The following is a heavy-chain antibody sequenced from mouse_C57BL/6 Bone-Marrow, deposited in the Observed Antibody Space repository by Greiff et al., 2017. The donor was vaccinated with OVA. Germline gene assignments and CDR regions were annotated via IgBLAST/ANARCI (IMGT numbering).Heavy chain of an antibody. CDR1: GFSLSTFGMG. D-gene: IGHD1-1*02. Sequence: QVTLKESGPGILQPSQTLSLSCSFSGFSLSTFGMGVGWIRQPSGKGLEWLAHTWWDDDKYYNPALKSRLTHAKDTSNNQVFLKIAKVDAADTATYYCARIRDGDYAIDYWGQGTSVTVSS. CDR3: ARIRDGDYAIDY. V-gene: IGHV8-8*01. J-gene: IGHJ4*01. CDR2: TWWDDDK.